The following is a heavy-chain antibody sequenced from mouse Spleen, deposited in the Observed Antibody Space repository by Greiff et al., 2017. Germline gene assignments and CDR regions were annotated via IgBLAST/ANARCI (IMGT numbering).Heavy chain of an antibody. D-gene: IGHD1-1*02. J-gene: IGHJ2*01. CDR3: ARDGSYDYFDY. CDR2: IYPGSGNT. V-gene: IGHV1-76*01. Sequence: QVQLQQSGAELVRPGASVKLSCKASGYTFTDYYINWVKQRPGQGLEWIARIYPGSGNTYYNEKFKGKATLTAEKSSSTAYMQLSSLTSEDSAVYFCARDGSYDYFDYWGQGTTLTVSS. CDR1: GYTFTDYY.